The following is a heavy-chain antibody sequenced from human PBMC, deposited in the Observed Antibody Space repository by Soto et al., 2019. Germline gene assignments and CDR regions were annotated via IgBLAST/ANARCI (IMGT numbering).Heavy chain of an antibody. CDR2: IIPIFGTA. CDR3: ARSTPLNWNDPYYFDY. Sequence: ASVKVSCKASGGTFSSYAISWVRQAPGQGLEWMGGIIPIFGTANYAQKFQGRVTITADESTSTAYMELSSLRSEDTAVYYCARSTPLNWNDPYYFDYWGQGTLVTVSS. V-gene: IGHV1-69*13. D-gene: IGHD1-20*01. CDR1: GGTFSSYA. J-gene: IGHJ4*02.